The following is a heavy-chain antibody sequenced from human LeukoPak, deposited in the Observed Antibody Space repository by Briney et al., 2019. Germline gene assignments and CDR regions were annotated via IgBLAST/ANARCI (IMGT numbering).Heavy chain of an antibody. CDR2: ISGGGGST. CDR3: AKGGKWDVTPFDY. J-gene: IGHJ4*02. CDR1: GFTFTSYS. D-gene: IGHD1-26*01. Sequence: GGSLRLSCAASGFTFTSYSMNWVRQAPGKGLEWVSTISGGGGSTYYADSVKGRFTISRDNSKNTLCLQVNSLRAEDTAVYYCAKGGKWDVTPFDYWGQGTLVTVSS. V-gene: IGHV3-23*01.